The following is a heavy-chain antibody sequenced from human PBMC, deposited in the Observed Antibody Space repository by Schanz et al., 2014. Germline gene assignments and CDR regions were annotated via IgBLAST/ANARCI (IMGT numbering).Heavy chain of an antibody. CDR3: ARDVPINDY. Sequence: QVQLVQSGAEVMKPGASVKVSCEASGYTFTSYYIHWFRQAPGQGLEWMGWISAYNGHTTYAQKFQGRVTMTTDTSTSTAYMELRSLTSDDTAVYYCARDVPINDYWGQGTPVTVSS. V-gene: IGHV1-18*04. D-gene: IGHD2-2*01. CDR2: ISAYNGHT. J-gene: IGHJ4*02. CDR1: GYTFTSYY.